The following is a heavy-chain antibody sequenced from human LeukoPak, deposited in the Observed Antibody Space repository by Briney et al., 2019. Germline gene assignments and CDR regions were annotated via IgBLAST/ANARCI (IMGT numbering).Heavy chain of an antibody. J-gene: IGHJ4*02. Sequence: SETLSLTCTVSGYSISSGYYWGWIRQPPGKGLEWIGSIYHSGSTYYNPSLKSRVTISVDTSKNQFSLKLSSVTVADTAVYYCARETINWGSYYFDYWGQGTLVTVSS. V-gene: IGHV4-38-2*02. D-gene: IGHD7-27*01. CDR2: IYHSGST. CDR3: ARETINWGSYYFDY. CDR1: GYSISSGYY.